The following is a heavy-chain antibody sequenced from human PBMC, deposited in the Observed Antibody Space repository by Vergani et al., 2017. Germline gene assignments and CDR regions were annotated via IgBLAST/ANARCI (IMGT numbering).Heavy chain of an antibody. CDR2: IYSGGST. Sequence: VQLVESGGGLVKPGGSLRLSCAASGFTFSDYYMSWIRQAPGKGLEWVSVIYSGGSTYSADSVKGRFTISRDNSKNTLYLQMNSLRAEDTAVYYCARDFGYWGQGTLVTVSS. CDR1: GFTFSDYY. J-gene: IGHJ4*02. CDR3: ARDFGY. V-gene: IGHV3-66*01.